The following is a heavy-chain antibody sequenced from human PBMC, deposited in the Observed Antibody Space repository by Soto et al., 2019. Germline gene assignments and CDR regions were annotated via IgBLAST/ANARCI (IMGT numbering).Heavy chain of an antibody. Sequence: EVQLVESGGGLVQPGRSLRLSCAASGFTFDDYAMHWVRQAPGKGLEWVSGISWNSGSIGYADSVKGRFTISRDNAKNSLYLQMNSLRAEDTALYYCAKDSDYRGQGTLVTVSS. CDR1: GFTFDDYA. CDR2: ISWNSGSI. J-gene: IGHJ4*02. CDR3: AKDSDY. V-gene: IGHV3-9*01.